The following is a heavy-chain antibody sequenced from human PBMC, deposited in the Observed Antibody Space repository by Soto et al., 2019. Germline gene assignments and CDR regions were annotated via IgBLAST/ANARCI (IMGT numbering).Heavy chain of an antibody. J-gene: IGHJ5*02. CDR3: AREDDYGDYVGWFDP. V-gene: IGHV3-21*01. D-gene: IGHD4-17*01. Sequence: GGSLRLSCAASGFTFSSYSMNWVRQAPGKGLEWVSSISSSSSYIYYADSVKGRFTISRDNAKNSLYLQMNSLRAEDTAVYYCAREDDYGDYVGWFDPWGQGTLVTVSS. CDR2: ISSSSSYI. CDR1: GFTFSSYS.